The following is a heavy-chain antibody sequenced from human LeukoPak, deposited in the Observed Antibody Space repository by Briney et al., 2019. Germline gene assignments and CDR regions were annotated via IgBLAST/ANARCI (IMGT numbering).Heavy chain of an antibody. CDR2: IRYDGSNK. Sequence: PGGSLRLSCAASGFTFSSYGMHWVRQAPGKGLEWVAFIRYDGSNKYYADSVKGRFTISRDNSKNTLYLQMNSLRAEDTAVYYCAKSSVYCSSTSCHFDSWGQGTLVTVSS. D-gene: IGHD2-2*01. J-gene: IGHJ4*02. CDR3: AKSSVYCSSTSCHFDS. V-gene: IGHV3-30*02. CDR1: GFTFSSYG.